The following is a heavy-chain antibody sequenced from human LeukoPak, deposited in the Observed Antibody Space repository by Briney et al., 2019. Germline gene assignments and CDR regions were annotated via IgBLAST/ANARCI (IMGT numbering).Heavy chain of an antibody. CDR3: VRDGDGDYPVDS. J-gene: IGHJ4*02. V-gene: IGHV3-74*01. D-gene: IGHD4-17*01. Sequence: GGSLRLSCAASGFRFSSYWMHWVRQAPGKGLVWVSRIDSYGSGTTYADSVKGRFTISRDNAKNTLYLQMNSLTAEDTAIYYCVRDGDGDYPVDSWGQGTLVTVSS. CDR1: GFRFSSYW. CDR2: IDSYGSGT.